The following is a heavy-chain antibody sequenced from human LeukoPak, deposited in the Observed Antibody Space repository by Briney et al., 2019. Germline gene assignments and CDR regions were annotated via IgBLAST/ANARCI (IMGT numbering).Heavy chain of an antibody. CDR3: ARAPSSDYYDSSSGAFDI. D-gene: IGHD3-22*01. J-gene: IGHJ3*02. V-gene: IGHV3-7*01. CDR2: IKQDGSEK. Sequence: GGSLRLPCAPSGFTFSSYWMSWVRQAPGKGLEWVANIKQDGSEKYYVDSVKGRFTISRDNAKNSLYLQMNSLRAEDTAVYYCARAPSSDYYDSSSGAFDIWGQGTMVTVSS. CDR1: GFTFSSYW.